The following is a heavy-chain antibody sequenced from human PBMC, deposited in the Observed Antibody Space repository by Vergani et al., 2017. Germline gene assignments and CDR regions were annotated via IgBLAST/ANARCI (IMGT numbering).Heavy chain of an antibody. CDR2: INHNSGGT. CDR3: ARANPYVDYEDY. D-gene: IGHD4-17*01. V-gene: IGHV1-2*02. CDR1: GYTFTGYY. J-gene: IGHJ4*02. Sequence: QVQLVQSGAEVKKPGASVKVSCKASGYTFTGYYMQWVRKAPGQGLEWMGLINHNSGGTNYAQKFQGRVTMNRDTSISTAYMELSRLRSDDTAVYYCARANPYVDYEDYWGQGTLVTVSS.